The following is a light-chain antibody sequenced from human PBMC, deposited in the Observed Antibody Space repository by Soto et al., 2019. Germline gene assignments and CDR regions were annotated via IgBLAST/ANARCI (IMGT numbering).Light chain of an antibody. CDR2: DAS. CDR3: QQTYSTFVS. Sequence: DIQMTRSPSSLSASVGDRVTITCRSSQTISTFLHWFQQKPGKAPNLLIYDASSLQSGVPSRFSGSGSGTDFTLTISSLQPEDFGTYYCQQTYSTFVSFGGGTKVEMK. J-gene: IGKJ4*01. V-gene: IGKV1-39*01. CDR1: QTISTF.